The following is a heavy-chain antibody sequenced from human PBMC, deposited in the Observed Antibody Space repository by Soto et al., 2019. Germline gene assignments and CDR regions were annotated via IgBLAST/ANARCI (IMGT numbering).Heavy chain of an antibody. CDR1: GGIFSTYA. D-gene: IGHD3-10*01. J-gene: IGHJ4*02. Sequence: QVQLVQSGAEVKKPGSSVKVSCKASGGIFSTYAISWLRQAPGQGLEWMGGIIPIFGTPNYAQRFQGRVTFTANESKSTAYMELSRLRSEDTAVYYCARDRDDYGSGNYYNRIDFWGQGTLVTVSS. CDR2: IIPIFGTP. V-gene: IGHV1-69*01. CDR3: ARDRDDYGSGNYYNRIDF.